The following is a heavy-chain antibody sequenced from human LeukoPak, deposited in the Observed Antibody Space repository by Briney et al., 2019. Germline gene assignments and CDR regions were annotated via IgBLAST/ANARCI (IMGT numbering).Heavy chain of an antibody. CDR1: GGSISSYS. CDR2: IYNSGST. Sequence: SETLSLTCTVSGGSISSYSWNWIRQPPGKGLEWIGYIYNSGSTNYNPSLKSRVTISLDTSKSQFSLKLSSVTAADTAVYYCASGYSGYPWGQGTLVTVSS. V-gene: IGHV4-59*08. J-gene: IGHJ5*02. CDR3: ASGYSGYP. D-gene: IGHD5-12*01.